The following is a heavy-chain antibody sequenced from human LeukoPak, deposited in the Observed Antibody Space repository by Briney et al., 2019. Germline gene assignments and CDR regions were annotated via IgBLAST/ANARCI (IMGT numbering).Heavy chain of an antibody. V-gene: IGHV3-30*18. D-gene: IGHD3-10*01. J-gene: IGHJ4*02. CDR1: GFTFSSYS. Sequence: PGGSLRLSCAASGFTFSSYSMNWVRQAPGKGLEWVAVISYDGSNKYYADSVKGRFTISRDNSKNTLYLQMNSLRAEDTAVYYCAKTYGSGGQGTLVTVSS. CDR2: ISYDGSNK. CDR3: AKTYGS.